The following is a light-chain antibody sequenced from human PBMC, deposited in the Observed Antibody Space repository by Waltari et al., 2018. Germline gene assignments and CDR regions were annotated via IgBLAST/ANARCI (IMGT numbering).Light chain of an antibody. V-gene: IGKV1-NL1*01. CDR2: VAS. CDR3: QEFYGSLSRT. CDR1: QDIGIS. J-gene: IGKJ4*01. Sequence: DIQMTQPPSSLSAAVGATITITCRASQDIGISLAWYQQKPGEAPKLLVFVASRLQGGVPSRFSGNGSGTDFSLTIRSLQPEDFATYYCQEFYGSLSRTFGGGTKVDIK.